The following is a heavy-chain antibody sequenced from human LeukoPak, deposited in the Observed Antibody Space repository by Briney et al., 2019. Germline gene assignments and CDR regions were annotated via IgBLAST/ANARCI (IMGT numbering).Heavy chain of an antibody. D-gene: IGHD2/OR15-2a*01. Sequence: GSLRLSCAASGFTFSSYSMTWVRQAPGKGLEWVSYISSSSSTIYYADSVKGRFTISRDNAKNSLYLQMNSLRAEDTAVYYCARLFTFSRYDYWGQGTLVTVSS. CDR2: ISSSSSTI. V-gene: IGHV3-48*01. CDR1: GFTFSSYS. J-gene: IGHJ4*02. CDR3: ARLFTFSRYDY.